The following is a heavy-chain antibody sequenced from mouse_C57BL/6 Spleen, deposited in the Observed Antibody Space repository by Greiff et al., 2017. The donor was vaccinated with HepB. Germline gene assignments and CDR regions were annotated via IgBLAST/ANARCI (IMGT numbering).Heavy chain of an antibody. Sequence: EVQGVESVAELVRPGASVKLSCTASGFTIKNTYMHWVKQRPEQGLEWIGRIDPANGNTKYAPKFQGKATITADTSSNTAYLQLSSLTSEDTAIYYCARDSNYWYFDVWGTGTTVTVSS. CDR3: ARDSNYWYFDV. CDR1: GFTIKNTY. CDR2: IDPANGNT. J-gene: IGHJ1*03. V-gene: IGHV14-3*01. D-gene: IGHD2-5*01.